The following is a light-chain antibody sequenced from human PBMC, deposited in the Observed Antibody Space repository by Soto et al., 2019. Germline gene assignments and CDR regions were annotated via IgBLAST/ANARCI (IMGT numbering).Light chain of an antibody. J-gene: IGKJ1*01. CDR3: QQRSNSWT. Sequence: EIVMTHSPATLSVSPGERATLSFRSSQSVSSNLAWYQQRPGQAPRLLIYGASTRATGIPARFSGSGSGTDFTLTISSPEPEDLAVYYCQQRSNSWTFGQGTKVDI. CDR1: QSVSSN. V-gene: IGKV3-15*01. CDR2: GAS.